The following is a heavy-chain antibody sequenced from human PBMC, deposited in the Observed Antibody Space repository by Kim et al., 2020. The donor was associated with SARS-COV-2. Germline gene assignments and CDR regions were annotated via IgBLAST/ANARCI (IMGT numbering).Heavy chain of an antibody. D-gene: IGHD1-26*01. CDR2: ISYDGSNK. V-gene: IGHV3-30*04. J-gene: IGHJ4*02. Sequence: GGSLRLSCAASGFTFSSYAMHWVRQAPGKGLEWVAVISYDGSNKYYVDSVKGRFTISRDNSKNTLYLQMNSLRAEDTAVYYCARGGQSPHFDYWGQGTLVTVSS. CDR3: ARGGQSPHFDY. CDR1: GFTFSSYA.